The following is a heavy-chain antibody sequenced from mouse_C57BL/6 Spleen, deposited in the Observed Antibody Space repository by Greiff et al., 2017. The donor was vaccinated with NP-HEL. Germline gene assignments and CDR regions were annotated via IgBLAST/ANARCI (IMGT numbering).Heavy chain of an antibody. Sequence: QVQRQQPGAELVKPGASVKMSCKASGYTFTSYWITWVKQRPGQGLEWIGDIYPGSGSTNYNEKFKSKATLTVDTSSSTAYMQLSSLTSEDSAVYYCARSYYGSSYVGYWGQGTTLTVSS. D-gene: IGHD1-1*01. CDR2: IYPGSGST. J-gene: IGHJ2*01. CDR1: GYTFTSYW. V-gene: IGHV1-55*01. CDR3: ARSYYGSSYVGY.